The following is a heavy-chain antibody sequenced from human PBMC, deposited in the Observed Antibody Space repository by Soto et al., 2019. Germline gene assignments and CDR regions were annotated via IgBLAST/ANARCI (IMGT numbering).Heavy chain of an antibody. CDR2: ISAYNGNT. V-gene: IGHV1-18*01. D-gene: IGHD6-13*01. Sequence: ASVKVSCKASGYTFTSYGISWVQQAPGQGLEWMGWISAYNGNTNYAQKLQGRVTMTTDTSTSTAYMELRSLRSDDTAVYYCARDRGYSSSWYAFDIWGQGTMVTVSS. CDR3: ARDRGYSSSWYAFDI. CDR1: GYTFTSYG. J-gene: IGHJ3*02.